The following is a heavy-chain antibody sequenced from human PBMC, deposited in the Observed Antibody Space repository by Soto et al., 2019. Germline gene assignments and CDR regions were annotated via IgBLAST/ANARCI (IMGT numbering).Heavy chain of an antibody. CDR2: ISGSGGST. CDR1: GFTFSSYA. D-gene: IGHD6-13*01. J-gene: IGHJ5*02. CDR3: ARPRGVSSSWYGEIYNWFDP. Sequence: GGSLRLSCAASGFTFSSYAMSWVRQAPGKGLEWVSAISGSGGSTYYADSVKGRFTISRDNSKNTLYLQMNSLRAEDTAVYYCARPRGVSSSWYGEIYNWFDPWGQGTLVTVSS. V-gene: IGHV3-23*01.